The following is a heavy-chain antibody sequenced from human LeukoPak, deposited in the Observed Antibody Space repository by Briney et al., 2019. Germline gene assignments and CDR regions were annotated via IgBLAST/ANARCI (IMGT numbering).Heavy chain of an antibody. CDR3: ARDSKGYGMDV. CDR1: GFSFSNFW. J-gene: IGHJ6*02. D-gene: IGHD4-11*01. Sequence: GGSLRLSCADSGFSFSNFWMHWVRQAPGKGLVWASRINSDGSSTSYADSVKGRFTISRDNAKKTLYMQMNSLRAEDTALYYCARDSKGYGMDVWGQGTTVTVS. V-gene: IGHV3-74*01. CDR2: INSDGSST.